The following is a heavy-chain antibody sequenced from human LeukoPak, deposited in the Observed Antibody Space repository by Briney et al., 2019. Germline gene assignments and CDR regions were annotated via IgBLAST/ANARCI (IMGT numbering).Heavy chain of an antibody. J-gene: IGHJ5*02. CDR2: FDPEDGET. CDR1: GYTLSELS. CDR3: ARDVSSPSSWWFDH. V-gene: IGHV1-24*01. Sequence: ASVKVSCKVSGYTLSELSMHWVRQAPGKGLEWMGGFDPEDGETIYAQKFQGRVTMTEDTSTDTAYMELSSLRSEDTAVYYCARDVSSPSSWWFDHWGRGTLVTVSS. D-gene: IGHD2-2*01.